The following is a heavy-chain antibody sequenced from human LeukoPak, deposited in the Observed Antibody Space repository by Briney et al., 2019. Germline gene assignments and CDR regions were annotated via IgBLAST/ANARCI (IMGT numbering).Heavy chain of an antibody. CDR3: ARDLPFED. D-gene: IGHD2/OR15-2a*01. CDR2: IHPSSGAT. V-gene: IGHV1-2*06. CDR1: GYTFIANH. Sequence: ASVKVSCKASGYTFIANHMHWVRQAPGQGLEWMGRIHPSSGATNYAQRFQGRVTLTRDTSINTAYMELSRLTSDDTAVYYCARDLPFEDWGQGTLVTVSS. J-gene: IGHJ4*02.